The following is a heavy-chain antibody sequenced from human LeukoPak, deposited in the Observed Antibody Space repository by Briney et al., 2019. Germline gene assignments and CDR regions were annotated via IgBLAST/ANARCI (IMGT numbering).Heavy chain of an antibody. V-gene: IGHV4-59*01. CDR2: IYYSGST. J-gene: IGHJ4*02. D-gene: IGHD3-10*01. CDR1: GGSISSYY. Sequence: NPSETLSLTCTVSGGSISSYYWSWIRQPPGKGLEWIGYIYYSGSTNYNPSLKSRVTISVDTSKNQVSLKLSSVTAADTAVYYCARGPDSLIYYGSGSYWFDYWGQGTLVTVSS. CDR3: ARGPDSLIYYGSGSYWFDY.